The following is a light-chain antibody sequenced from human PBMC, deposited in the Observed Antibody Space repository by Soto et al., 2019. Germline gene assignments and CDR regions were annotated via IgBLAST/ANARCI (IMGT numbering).Light chain of an antibody. CDR2: EVS. Sequence: QSPLSQPSSVSGSPAQSITISCTGTISDVCGYNYVSWYQHHPGKAPKLIIYEVSYRPSGVSNRFSGSKSGNTASLTISGLQAHAEADYYCCSYTSTSTHVFGTGTTVTV. CDR3: CSYTSTSTHV. CDR1: ISDVCGYNY. J-gene: IGLJ1*01. V-gene: IGLV2-14*01.